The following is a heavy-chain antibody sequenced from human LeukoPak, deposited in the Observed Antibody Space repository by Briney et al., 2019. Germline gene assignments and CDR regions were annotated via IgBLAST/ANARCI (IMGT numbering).Heavy chain of an antibody. J-gene: IGHJ6*02. Sequence: GGCLRLSCAASGFTFDDYAMHWVRQAPGKGLEWVSGISWNSGSIGYADSVKGRFTISRDNAKNSLYLQMNSLRAEDTALYYCAKDIKYSSGEKYGMDVWGQGTTVTVSS. V-gene: IGHV3-9*01. CDR3: AKDIKYSSGEKYGMDV. CDR1: GFTFDDYA. D-gene: IGHD6-19*01. CDR2: ISWNSGSI.